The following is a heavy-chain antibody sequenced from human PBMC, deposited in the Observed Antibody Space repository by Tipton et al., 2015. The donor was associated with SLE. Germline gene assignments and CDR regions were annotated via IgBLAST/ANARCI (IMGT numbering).Heavy chain of an antibody. J-gene: IGHJ4*02. CDR2: IIPIFGTA. D-gene: IGHD6-19*01. CDR1: GGTFSSYA. V-gene: IGHV1-69*05. Sequence: QLVQSGAEVKKPGSSVKVSCKASGGTFSSYAISWVRQAPGQGLEWMGGIIPIFGTANYAQKFQGRVTITTDESTSTAYMELSSLRSEDTAVYYCAKAMSKARQVAGPPFDYWGQGTLVTVSS. CDR3: AKAMSKARQVAGPPFDY.